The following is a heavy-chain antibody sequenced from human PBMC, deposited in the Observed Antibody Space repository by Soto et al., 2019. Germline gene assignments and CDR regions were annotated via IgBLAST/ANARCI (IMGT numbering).Heavy chain of an antibody. CDR1: GFTFSSYA. J-gene: IGHJ4*02. D-gene: IGHD3-10*01. CDR2: ILNTGGDT. CDR3: ARASGESYPGSRVFDS. V-gene: IGHV3-23*01. Sequence: GGSLRLSCAASGFTFSSYAMTWVRQAPGKGLEWVSVILNTGGDTLYADSVKGRFTISRDNSKDTLYLQMNILRAEDMAIYYCARASGESYPGSRVFDSWGQGTRVTVPS.